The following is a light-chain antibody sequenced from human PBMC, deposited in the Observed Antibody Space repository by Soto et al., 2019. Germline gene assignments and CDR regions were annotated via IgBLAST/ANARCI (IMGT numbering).Light chain of an antibody. Sequence: DIQMTQSPSTLSASVGDRVTITCRASQSISNRLAWYQQKPGKAPKVLIYDASSLESGVPSRFSGSGSGTEFILTISSLQHDDVASYCCQHYGGMWTFGQGTKVEMK. J-gene: IGKJ1*01. CDR1: QSISNR. CDR3: QHYGGMWT. CDR2: DAS. V-gene: IGKV1-5*01.